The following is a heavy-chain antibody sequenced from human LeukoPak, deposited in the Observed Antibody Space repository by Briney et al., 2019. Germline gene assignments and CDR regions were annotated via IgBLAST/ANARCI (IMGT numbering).Heavy chain of an antibody. CDR2: IYYSGST. CDR1: GGSISSGGYY. J-gene: IGHJ5*02. CDR3: ARGDYYDSSGYYSP. D-gene: IGHD3-22*01. V-gene: IGHV4-31*03. Sequence: SQTLSLTCTVSGGSISSGGYYWSWLRQHPGMGLEWIGYIYYSGSTYYNPYLKSRVTISVDASKNQYSLKLSSVTAVDTAVYYCARGDYYDSSGYYSPWGQGTLVTVSS.